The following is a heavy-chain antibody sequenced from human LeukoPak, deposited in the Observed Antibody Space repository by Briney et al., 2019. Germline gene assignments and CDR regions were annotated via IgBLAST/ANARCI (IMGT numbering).Heavy chain of an antibody. Sequence: GGSLEISCKGSGCSFTSYWIGWVRQVPGKGLEWMGIIYPGDSDTRYSPSFQGQVTISADKSIRTCYLQWSSLKASDTAMYYCARHTCGYYVWIHYWGQGTLVTVSS. J-gene: IGHJ4*02. CDR3: ARHTCGYYVWIHY. CDR2: IYPGDSDT. CDR1: GCSFTSYW. V-gene: IGHV5-51*01. D-gene: IGHD3-22*01.